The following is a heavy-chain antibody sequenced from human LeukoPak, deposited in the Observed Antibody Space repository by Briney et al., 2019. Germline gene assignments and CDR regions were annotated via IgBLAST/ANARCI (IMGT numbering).Heavy chain of an antibody. V-gene: IGHV4-34*01. Sequence: SETLSLTCGVYGGSFSGYWSWIRQPPGKGLEWIGEINHGGTTNYNPSLKSRVTISVDTSKNQFSLKLSSVTAADTAVYYCARANHYYDSSGYLGDAFDIWGQGTMVTVSS. CDR1: GGSFSGY. J-gene: IGHJ3*02. CDR3: ARANHYYDSSGYLGDAFDI. D-gene: IGHD3-22*01. CDR2: INHGGTT.